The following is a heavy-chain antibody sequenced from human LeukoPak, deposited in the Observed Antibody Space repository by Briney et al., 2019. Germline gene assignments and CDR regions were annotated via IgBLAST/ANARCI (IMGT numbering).Heavy chain of an antibody. CDR1: GGTFSSYA. CDR3: ATRMGQLVQYNYYGMDV. J-gene: IGHJ6*02. D-gene: IGHD6-6*01. CDR2: IIPILGIA. V-gene: IGHV1-69*04. Sequence: SVKVSCKASGGTFSSYAISWVRQAPGQGLEWMGRIIPILGIAIYAQKFQGRVTMAEDTSTDTAYMELSSLRSEDTAVYYCATRMGQLVQYNYYGMDVWGQGTTVTVSS.